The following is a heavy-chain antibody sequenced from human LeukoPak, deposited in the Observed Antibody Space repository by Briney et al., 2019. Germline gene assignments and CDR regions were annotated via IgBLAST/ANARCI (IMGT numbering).Heavy chain of an antibody. CDR2: INPNSGDT. V-gene: IGHV1-2*02. D-gene: IGHD2-2*02. Sequence: ASVKVSCKASGYTFTGYYIYWVRQAPGQGLECMGYINPNSGDTNYAQKFQGRVTMTRDTPINTAYMELSRLRSDDTAMYYCARGKCISSSCYMESGFDNWGQGTLVTVSS. CDR3: ARGKCISSSCYMESGFDN. CDR1: GYTFTGYY. J-gene: IGHJ4*02.